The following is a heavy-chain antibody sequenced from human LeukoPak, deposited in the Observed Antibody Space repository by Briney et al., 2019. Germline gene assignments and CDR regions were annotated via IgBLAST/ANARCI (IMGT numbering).Heavy chain of an antibody. J-gene: IGHJ5*02. Sequence: GGSLRLSCAASGFTFDDYAMHWVRQAPGKGLEWVSGISWNSGSIGYAGSVKGRFTISRDNAKNSLYLQMNSLRAEDTALYYCAKGPTGGSSWYVGLDPWGQGTLVTVSS. V-gene: IGHV3-9*01. CDR3: AKGPTGGSSWYVGLDP. CDR1: GFTFDDYA. CDR2: ISWNSGSI. D-gene: IGHD6-13*01.